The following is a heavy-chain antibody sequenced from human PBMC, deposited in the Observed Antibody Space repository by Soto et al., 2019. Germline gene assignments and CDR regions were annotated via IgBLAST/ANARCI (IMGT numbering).Heavy chain of an antibody. CDR2: MNPNSGNT. V-gene: IGHV1-8*01. Sequence: GASVKVSCKASGYTFTNYDINWVRQATGQGLEWMGRMNPNSGNTDYAQKLQGRVTMTTDTSTSTAYMELRSLRSDDTAVYYCARDPIAAPRPFDYWGQGTLVTVSS. CDR3: ARDPIAAPRPFDY. D-gene: IGHD3-22*01. J-gene: IGHJ4*02. CDR1: GYTFTNYD.